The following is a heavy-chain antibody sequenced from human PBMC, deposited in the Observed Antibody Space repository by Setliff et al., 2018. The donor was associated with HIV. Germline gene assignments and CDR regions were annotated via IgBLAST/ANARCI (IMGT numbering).Heavy chain of an antibody. V-gene: IGHV3-7*03. CDR3: AKDKGSSGWSA. Sequence: PGGSLRLSCAASGFIFSRYWMSWVRQAPGKGLEWVANIKEDGSEKYYVDSVKGRFTVSRDNAENSVYLQMNGLRVDDTALYYCAKDKGSSGWSAWGQGTLVTVSS. CDR1: GFIFSRYW. J-gene: IGHJ5*02. CDR2: IKEDGSEK. D-gene: IGHD6-19*01.